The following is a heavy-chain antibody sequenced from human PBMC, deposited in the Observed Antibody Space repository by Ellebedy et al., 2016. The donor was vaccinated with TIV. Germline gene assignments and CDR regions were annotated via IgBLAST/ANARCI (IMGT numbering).Heavy chain of an antibody. CDR2: ISSSSSYI. CDR3: ARDGSFRYSYGWGIDY. J-gene: IGHJ4*02. D-gene: IGHD5-18*01. CDR1: GFTFSSYS. V-gene: IGHV3-21*01. Sequence: GESLKISCAASGFTFSSYSMNWVRQAPGKGLEWVSSISSSSSYIYYADSVKGRFTISRDNAKNSLYLQMNSLRAEDTAVYYCARDGSFRYSYGWGIDYWGQGTLVTVSS.